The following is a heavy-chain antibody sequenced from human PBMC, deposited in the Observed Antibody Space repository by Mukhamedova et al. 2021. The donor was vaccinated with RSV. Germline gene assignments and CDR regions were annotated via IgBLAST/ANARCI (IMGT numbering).Heavy chain of an antibody. Sequence: EYMGIIYPGDSDTRYSPSFQGQVTISADKSISAAYLQWNALKASDTAMYYCARHRGAYSASWFLRFFDAFDMWGQGTMVIVSS. V-gene: IGHV5-51*01. D-gene: IGHD6-13*01. CDR3: ARHRGAYSASWFLRFFDAFDM. J-gene: IGHJ3*02. CDR2: IYPGDSDT.